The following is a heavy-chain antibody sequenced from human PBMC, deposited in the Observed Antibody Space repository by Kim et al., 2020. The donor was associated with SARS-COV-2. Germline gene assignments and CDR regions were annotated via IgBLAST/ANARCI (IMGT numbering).Heavy chain of an antibody. CDR1: GFTFSSYA. V-gene: IGHV3-23*01. J-gene: IGHJ4*02. Sequence: GGSLRLSCAASGFTFSSYAMSWVRQAPGKGLEWVSAISGSGGSTYYADSVKGRFTISRDNSKNTLYLQMNSLRAEDTAVYYCAKVLLSSEDFWSGYDYWGQGTLVTVSS. D-gene: IGHD3-3*01. CDR2: ISGSGGST. CDR3: AKVLLSSEDFWSGYDY.